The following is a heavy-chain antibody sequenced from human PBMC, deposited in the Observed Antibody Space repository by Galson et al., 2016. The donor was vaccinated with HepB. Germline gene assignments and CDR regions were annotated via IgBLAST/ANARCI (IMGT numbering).Heavy chain of an antibody. J-gene: IGHJ4*02. Sequence: SLRLSCAASGFTFNNNWMHWVRQAPGKGLVWVSRIDSDGGRITYADSVKGRFTISRDNAKSTLYLQMNSLRAEDTAVYYCARHIGGRGYFNYWGQGTLVTGSS. D-gene: IGHD1-26*01. CDR1: GFTFNNNW. CDR2: IDSDGGRI. V-gene: IGHV3-74*01. CDR3: ARHIGGRGYFNY.